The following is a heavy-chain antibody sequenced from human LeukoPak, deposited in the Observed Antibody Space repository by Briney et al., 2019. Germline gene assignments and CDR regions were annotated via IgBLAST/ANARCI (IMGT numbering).Heavy chain of an antibody. D-gene: IGHD1-7*01. J-gene: IGHJ6*03. CDR3: ARRWNYGRNYYIDV. Sequence: SETLSLTCAVYGGSFSQYYWSWIRQSPRMGLEWIAEINDGGTINYNPSLMSRVTISLDKSKNQFSLKLSSATAADTAVYYCARRWNYGRNYYIDVWGKGATVSVSS. CDR2: INDGGTI. CDR1: GGSFSQYY. V-gene: IGHV4-34*01.